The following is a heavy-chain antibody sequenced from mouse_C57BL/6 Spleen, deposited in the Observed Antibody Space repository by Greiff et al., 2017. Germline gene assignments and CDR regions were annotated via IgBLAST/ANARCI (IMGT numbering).Heavy chain of an antibody. D-gene: IGHD2-10*02. J-gene: IGHJ3*01. CDR3: AREVFRSMFAY. CDR2: IHPNSGST. CDR1: GYTFTSYW. Sequence: QVQLKQPGAELVKPGASVKLSCKASGYTFTSYWMHWVKQRPGQGLEWIGMIHPNSGSTNYNEKFKSKATLTVDKSSSTAYMQLSSLTSEDSAVYYCAREVFRSMFAYWGQGTLVTVSA. V-gene: IGHV1-64*01.